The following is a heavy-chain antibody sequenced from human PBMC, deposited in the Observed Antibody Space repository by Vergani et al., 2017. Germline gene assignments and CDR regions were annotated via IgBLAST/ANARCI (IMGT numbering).Heavy chain of an antibody. Sequence: QVQLQESGPGLVKPSETLSLTCTVSGGSISSYYWSWIRQPPGKGLEWIGYIYYSGSTNCNPSLKSRVTISVDTSKNQFSLKLSSVTAADTAVYYCARDRDGSSWSDYWGQGTLVTVSS. CDR2: IYYSGST. J-gene: IGHJ4*02. D-gene: IGHD6-13*01. V-gene: IGHV4-59*01. CDR3: ARDRDGSSWSDY. CDR1: GGSISSYY.